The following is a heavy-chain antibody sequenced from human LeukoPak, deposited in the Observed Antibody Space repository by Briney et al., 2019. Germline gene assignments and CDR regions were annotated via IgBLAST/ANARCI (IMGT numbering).Heavy chain of an antibody. CDR3: ASSSPAYCGGDCYSGVHDAFDI. CDR1: GGTFSSYA. Sequence: ASVKVSCKASGGTFSSYAISWVRQAPGQGLEWMGGIIPIFGTANYAQKFQGRVTITADESTSTAYMELRSLRSDDTAVYYGASSSPAYCGGDCYSGVHDAFDIWGQGTMVTVSS. V-gene: IGHV1-69*13. J-gene: IGHJ3*02. CDR2: IIPIFGTA. D-gene: IGHD2-21*02.